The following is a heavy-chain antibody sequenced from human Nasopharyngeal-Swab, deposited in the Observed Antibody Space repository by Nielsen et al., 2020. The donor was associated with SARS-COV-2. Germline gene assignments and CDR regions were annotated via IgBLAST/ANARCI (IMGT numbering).Heavy chain of an antibody. CDR1: GGSISSYY. D-gene: IGHD3-3*01. J-gene: IGHJ6*02. V-gene: IGHV4-4*07. Sequence: SETLSLTCTVSGGSISSYYWSWIRQPAGKGLAWIGRIYTSGSTNYNPSLKSRVTMSVDTSKNQFSLKLSSVTAADTAVYYCARDQDYYDFWSGYLGSYGMDVWGQGTTVTVSS. CDR2: IYTSGST. CDR3: ARDQDYYDFWSGYLGSYGMDV.